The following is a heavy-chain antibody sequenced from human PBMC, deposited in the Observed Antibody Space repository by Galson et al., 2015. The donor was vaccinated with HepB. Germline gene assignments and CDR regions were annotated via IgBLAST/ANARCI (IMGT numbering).Heavy chain of an antibody. V-gene: IGHV3-23*01. J-gene: IGHJ4*02. Sequence: SLRLSCAASGFPFSSYAMSWVRQAPGKGLEWLSFISGNGGAYYAESVKGRFTISRDNSKNTLFLLVNSLRVEDTAVYYCVRYDYGAKVDSWGQGTLVTVSS. CDR2: ISGNGGA. CDR3: VRYDYGAKVDS. D-gene: IGHD4-17*01. CDR1: GFPFSSYA.